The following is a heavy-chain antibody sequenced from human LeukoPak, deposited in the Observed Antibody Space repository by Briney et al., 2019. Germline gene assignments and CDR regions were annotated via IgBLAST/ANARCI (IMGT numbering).Heavy chain of an antibody. V-gene: IGHV3-30*02. J-gene: IGHJ6*02. Sequence: GGSLRLSCAASGFTFSSYGMHWVRQAPGKGLEWVAFIRNDGSNSYYADSVKGRFTISRDNSKNTLYLQMNSLRAVDTAVYYCARSPPFYGMDVWGQGTTVTVSS. CDR1: GFTFSSYG. CDR3: ARSPPFYGMDV. CDR2: IRNDGSNS.